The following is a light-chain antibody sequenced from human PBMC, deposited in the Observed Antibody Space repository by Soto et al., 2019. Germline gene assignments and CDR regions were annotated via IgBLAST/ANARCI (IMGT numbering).Light chain of an antibody. CDR1: QSVSSN. J-gene: IGKJ1*01. Sequence: EIVMTQSPATLSVSPGERATLSCRASQSVSSNLAWYQQKPGQAPRLLSYGASTRATGIPARFSGSGSGTEFTLTISSLQSEDFAVYYGQQYNNWPTWTFGQGTKVEIK. CDR3: QQYNNWPTWT. V-gene: IGKV3-15*01. CDR2: GAS.